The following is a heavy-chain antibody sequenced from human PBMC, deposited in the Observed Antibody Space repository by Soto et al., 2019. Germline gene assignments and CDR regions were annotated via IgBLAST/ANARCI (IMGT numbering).Heavy chain of an antibody. CDR3: ARSPNFRPTFDY. CDR2: IYYSGST. J-gene: IGHJ4*02. V-gene: IGHV4-31*03. CDR1: GGSISSGGYY. Sequence: SETLSLTCTVSGGSISSGGYYWSWIRQHPGKGLEWIGYIYYSGSTYYNPSLKSRVTISVDTSKNQFSLKLSSVTAADTAVYYCARSPNFRPTFDYWGQGTLVTVSS. D-gene: IGHD7-27*01.